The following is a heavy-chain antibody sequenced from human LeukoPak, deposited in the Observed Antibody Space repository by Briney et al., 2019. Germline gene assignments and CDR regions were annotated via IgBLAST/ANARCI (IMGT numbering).Heavy chain of an antibody. CDR3: ARAIGDAFDI. CDR2: IYHGGST. D-gene: IGHD1-26*01. V-gene: IGHV3-53*01. CDR1: GFTVSRNN. Sequence: GGSLRLSCAASGFTVSRNNMTWVRQAPGKGLEWVSDIYHGGSTNYTDSVKCRFTISSDNSKNTLYLQMNSLRAEDTAVYYCARAIGDAFDIWGQGTMVTVSS. J-gene: IGHJ3*02.